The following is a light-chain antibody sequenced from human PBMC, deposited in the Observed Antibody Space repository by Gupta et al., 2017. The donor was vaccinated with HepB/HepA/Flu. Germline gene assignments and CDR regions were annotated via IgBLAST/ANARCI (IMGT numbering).Light chain of an antibody. CDR2: FTN. J-gene: IGLJ3*02. Sequence: QSILTQPPSASGTSGQRVTISCSGSDSNVGSNAVIWYQQFPGAAPKLLIYFTNQRPSRFPDLCSASKSGTSASLAISGSQSEDEADYYCASWDDRLDCYVVFGGVTKLTVL. CDR1: DSNVGSNA. V-gene: IGLV1-44*01. CDR3: ASWDDRLDCYVV.